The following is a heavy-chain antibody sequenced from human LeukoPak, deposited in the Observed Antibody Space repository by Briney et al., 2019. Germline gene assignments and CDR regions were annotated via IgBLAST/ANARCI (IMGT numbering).Heavy chain of an antibody. CDR1: GGTFSNYA. Sequence: GASVKVSCKASGGTFSNYALSWVRQAPGQGLEWMGRIISLLGIANYAQKFQGRVTITADKSTSTAYMELSSLRSEDTAVYYCAREAVKTSSGSGFDYWGQGTLVTVSS. V-gene: IGHV1-69*04. D-gene: IGHD3-22*01. CDR2: IISLLGIA. CDR3: AREAVKTSSGSGFDY. J-gene: IGHJ4*02.